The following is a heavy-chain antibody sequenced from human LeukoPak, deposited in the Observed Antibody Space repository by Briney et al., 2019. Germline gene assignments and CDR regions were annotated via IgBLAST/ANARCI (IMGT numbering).Heavy chain of an antibody. CDR2: MNPNSGNT. V-gene: IGHV1-8*03. Sequence: SAKVSCKASGYTFTSYDINWVRQATGQGLEWMGRMNPNSGNTGYAQKFQGRVTITRNTSISTAYMELSSLRSEDTAVYYCARGQYSSSEDAFDIWGQGTMVTVSS. CDR1: GYTFTSYD. D-gene: IGHD6-6*01. J-gene: IGHJ3*02. CDR3: ARGQYSSSEDAFDI.